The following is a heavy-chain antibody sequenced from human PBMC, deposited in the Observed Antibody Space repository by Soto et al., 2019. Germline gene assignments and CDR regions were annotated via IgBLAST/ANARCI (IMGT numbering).Heavy chain of an antibody. CDR1: GGSISSGGYY. CDR2: IYYSGST. Sequence: PSETLSLTCTVSGGSISSGGYYWSWIRQHPGKGLEWIGYIYYSGSTYYNPSLESRVTISVDTSKNQFSLKLSSVTAADTAVYYCARGTGGPLLWFGESIFNWFDPWGQGTLVTVSS. J-gene: IGHJ5*02. D-gene: IGHD3-10*01. CDR3: ARGTGGPLLWFGESIFNWFDP. V-gene: IGHV4-31*03.